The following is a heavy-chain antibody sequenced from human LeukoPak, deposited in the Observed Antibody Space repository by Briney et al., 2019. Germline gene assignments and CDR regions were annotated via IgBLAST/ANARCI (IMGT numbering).Heavy chain of an antibody. CDR2: IWFDGSNK. CDR1: GFTFSTYG. Sequence: PGGSLRLSCAASGFTFSTYGMHWVRQAPGKGLEWVAVIWFDGSNKYYGDSVKGRFTISRDNSKNTLYLQMNSLRAEDTAVYYCARITSASYWGLVHWGQGTLVTVSS. J-gene: IGHJ5*02. D-gene: IGHD2-8*02. V-gene: IGHV3-33*01. CDR3: ARITSASYWGLVH.